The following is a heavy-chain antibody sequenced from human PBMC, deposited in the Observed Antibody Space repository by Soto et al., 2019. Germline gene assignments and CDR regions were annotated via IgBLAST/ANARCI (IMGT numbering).Heavy chain of an antibody. D-gene: IGHD3-10*01. J-gene: IGHJ6*03. V-gene: IGHV1-18*01. CDR1: GYTFTSYG. CDR3: ASERRITMVRGAYYYMDV. CDR2: IRASNGNT. Sequence: QVQLVQSGAEVKKPGASVKVSCKASGYTFTSYGISWVRQAPGQGREWMGWIRASNGNTNYAQKLQGRVTMTTDTATSTAYMELRSLRSDDTAVYYCASERRITMVRGAYYYMDVWGRRTTVTVSS.